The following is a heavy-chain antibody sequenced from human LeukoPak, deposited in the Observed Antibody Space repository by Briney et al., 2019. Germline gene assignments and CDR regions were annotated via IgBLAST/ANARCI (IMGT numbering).Heavy chain of an antibody. CDR1: GYSFTNYW. V-gene: IGHV5-51*01. CDR2: IYPGDSDT. J-gene: IGHJ3*02. Sequence: GESLKISCQGSGYSFTNYWIAWVRQMPGGGLEWMGLIYPGDSDTRYSPSFQGQVTISADKSISTAYLHWSSLKVSDTAMYYCASPRHPWAFDIWGQGTMVTVSS. CDR3: ASPRHPWAFDI.